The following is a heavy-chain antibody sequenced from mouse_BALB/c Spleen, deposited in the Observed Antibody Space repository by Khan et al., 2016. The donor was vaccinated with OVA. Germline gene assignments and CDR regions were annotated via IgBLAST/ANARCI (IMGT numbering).Heavy chain of an antibody. Sequence: QVQLKESGAELVRPGASVTLSCKHSEYMFTSYWIHWVKQRSGQGLEWIARIYPGTGSTHYNETSKGKATLNVVQSSSTAYMQLSSLKSEDSAVYFCAREGYDGGWFDYWGQGTLVTVSA. D-gene: IGHD2-3*01. CDR3: AREGYDGGWFDY. V-gene: IGHV1-76*01. CDR1: EYMFTSYW. J-gene: IGHJ3*01. CDR2: IYPGTGST.